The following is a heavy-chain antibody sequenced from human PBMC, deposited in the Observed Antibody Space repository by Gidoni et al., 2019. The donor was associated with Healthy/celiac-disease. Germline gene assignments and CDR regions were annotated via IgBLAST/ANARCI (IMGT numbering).Heavy chain of an antibody. CDR1: GCSISVRRYY. CDR2: IYYSGST. CDR3: ARRATHCSGGSCYAGWFDP. V-gene: IGHV4-39*01. D-gene: IGHD2-15*01. J-gene: IGHJ5*02. Sequence: QLQLHESGHGLVNPHNHLSLTCTISGCSISVRRYYCGWVRQPPGNGLEWIGSIYYSGSTYYNPSLKSRVTISVDTSKNQFSLKLISVTAADKAVYYGARRATHCSGGSCYAGWFDPWGQGTLVTVSS.